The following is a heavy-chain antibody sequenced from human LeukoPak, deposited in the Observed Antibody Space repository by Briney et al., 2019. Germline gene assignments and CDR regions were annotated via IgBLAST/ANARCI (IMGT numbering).Heavy chain of an antibody. Sequence: QPGGSLRLSCAASGFTFSRYWMHWVRQAPGKGLEWVSRVNGDGSTTTYADSVKGRFTISRDNAKNTLYLQMNSLRVEDTAVYYCAVKGGYNDLDAPFDYWGPGTLVTVSS. CDR2: VNGDGSTT. J-gene: IGHJ4*02. CDR1: GFTFSRYW. CDR3: AVKGGYNDLDAPFDY. D-gene: IGHD5-12*01. V-gene: IGHV3-74*01.